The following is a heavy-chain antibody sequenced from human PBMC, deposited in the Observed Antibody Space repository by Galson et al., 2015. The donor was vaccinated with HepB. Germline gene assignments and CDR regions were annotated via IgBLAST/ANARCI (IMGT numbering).Heavy chain of an antibody. V-gene: IGHV3-48*03. J-gene: IGHJ4*02. D-gene: IGHD5-24*01. CDR2: ISSSGSTI. Sequence: SLRLSCAASGFTFSSYEMNWVRQAPGKGLEWVSYISSSGSTIYYADSVKGRFTISRDNAKNSLYLQMNSLRAEDTAVYYCARFGLLNGYLFDYWGQGTLVTVSS. CDR3: ARFGLLNGYLFDY. CDR1: GFTFSSYE.